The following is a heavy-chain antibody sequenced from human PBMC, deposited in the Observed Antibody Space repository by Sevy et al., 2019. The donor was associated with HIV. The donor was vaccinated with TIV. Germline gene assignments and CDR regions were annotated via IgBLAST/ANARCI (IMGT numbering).Heavy chain of an antibody. Sequence: KQSQTLSLTCAISGDSVSSNSVAWNWIRQSPSRGLEWLGRTYYRSTWHNDYAVSVKSRITINPDTSKNQCSLQLNSVTPEDTAVYYCARTTSGWFDYWGQGTPVTVSS. CDR1: GDSVSSNSVA. CDR2: TYYRSTWHN. CDR3: ARTTSGWFDY. D-gene: IGHD6-19*01. J-gene: IGHJ4*02. V-gene: IGHV6-1*01.